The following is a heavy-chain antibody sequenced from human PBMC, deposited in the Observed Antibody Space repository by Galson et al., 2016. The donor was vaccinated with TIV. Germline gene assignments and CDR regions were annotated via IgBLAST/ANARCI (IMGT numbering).Heavy chain of an antibody. J-gene: IGHJ6*01. D-gene: IGHD5-18*01. V-gene: IGHV1-69*13. CDR1: GDTFSTYP. Sequence: SVKVSCKASGDTFSTYPFNWVRQAPGQGLEWVGGFIPLFGTANYAQKFQGRVTITADESTSTLYMEVSSLRSEDTAVYYCAKDRNTAMDTYYYYYGMDVWG. CDR3: AKDRNTAMDTYYYYYGMDV. CDR2: FIPLFGTA.